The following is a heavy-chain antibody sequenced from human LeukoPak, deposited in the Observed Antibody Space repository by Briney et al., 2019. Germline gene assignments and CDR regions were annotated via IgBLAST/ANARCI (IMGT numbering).Heavy chain of an antibody. Sequence: PGGSLRLSCAASGFTFSSYSMNWVRQAPGKGLEWVSSISSSRYTYYADSVKGRFTIFRDNAKNSLFLQMNSLRAEDTAVYYCARVLEAAAFDYWGQGTLVTVSS. V-gene: IGHV3-21*01. CDR3: ARVLEAAAFDY. CDR2: ISSSRYT. J-gene: IGHJ4*02. D-gene: IGHD3-3*01. CDR1: GFTFSSYS.